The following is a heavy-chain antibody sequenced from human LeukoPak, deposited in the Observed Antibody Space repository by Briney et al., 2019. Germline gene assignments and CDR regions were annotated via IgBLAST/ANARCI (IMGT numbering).Heavy chain of an antibody. CDR1: GFTFSSHA. CDR2: ISYDGSNK. J-gene: IGHJ3*02. D-gene: IGHD6-6*01. CDR3: ARDGSPSLFPAFDI. Sequence: GGSLRLSCAASGFTFSSHAMHWVRQAPGKGLEWVAVISYDGSNKYYADSVKGRFTISRDNSKNTLYLQMNSLRAEDTAVYYCARDGSPSLFPAFDIWGQGTMVTVSS. V-gene: IGHV3-30-3*01.